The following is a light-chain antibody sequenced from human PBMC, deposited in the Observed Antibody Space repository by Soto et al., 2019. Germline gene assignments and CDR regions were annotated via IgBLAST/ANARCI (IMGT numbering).Light chain of an antibody. CDR1: QSISSY. CDR3: QQKGT. Sequence: DIQMTQSPSSLSASVVDRVTITCRASQSISSYLNWYQQKPGKAPKLLIYAASSLQSGVPSRFSGSGSGTDFTLTISSLQPEDFATYYCQQKGTFGQGTRLEIK. CDR2: AAS. J-gene: IGKJ5*01. V-gene: IGKV1-39*01.